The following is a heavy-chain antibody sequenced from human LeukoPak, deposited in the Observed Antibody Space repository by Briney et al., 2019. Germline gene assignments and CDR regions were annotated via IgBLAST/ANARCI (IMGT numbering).Heavy chain of an antibody. CDR3: GRKHCSGGSCYLYHYYGMDV. J-gene: IGHJ6*02. D-gene: IGHD2-15*01. CDR1: GYSISSGYY. CDR2: IYHSGST. Sequence: SETLSLTCTVSGYSISSGYYWGWIRQPPGKGLEWIGSIYHSGSTNNNPSLKSRVTISVDKSKNQFSLKLSSVTTADTAVYYCGRKHCSGGSCYLYHYYGMDVWGQGTTVTVSS. V-gene: IGHV4-38-2*02.